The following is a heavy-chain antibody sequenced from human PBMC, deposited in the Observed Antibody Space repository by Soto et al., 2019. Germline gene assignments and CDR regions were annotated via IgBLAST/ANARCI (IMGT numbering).Heavy chain of an antibody. CDR1: GHIFANYW. CDR2: IKNDGSNT. V-gene: IGHV3-74*01. CDR3: ARESSGYSSYFDY. D-gene: IGHD5-12*01. Sequence: GGSLRLSCAASGHIFANYWMHWVRQAPGKGLVWVSRIKNDGSNTNYADSVKGRFTISRDNAKNTLYLQMDSLRAEDTAVYYCARESSGYSSYFDYWGQGILVTVSS. J-gene: IGHJ4*02.